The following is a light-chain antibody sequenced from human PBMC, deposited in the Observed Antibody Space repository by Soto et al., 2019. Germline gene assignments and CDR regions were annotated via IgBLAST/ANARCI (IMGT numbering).Light chain of an antibody. Sequence: IVFTQSPVTLSLSPCERATLSCSAQQVLNNRLAWYQHKPGQAPRLLIYGASSRATGIPDRFSGAGSGTDFTLTISRLEPEDFAVYYCQQYGTSGTFGQGTKVDIK. CDR3: QQYGTSGT. J-gene: IGKJ1*01. CDR2: GAS. CDR1: QVLNNR. V-gene: IGKV3-20*01.